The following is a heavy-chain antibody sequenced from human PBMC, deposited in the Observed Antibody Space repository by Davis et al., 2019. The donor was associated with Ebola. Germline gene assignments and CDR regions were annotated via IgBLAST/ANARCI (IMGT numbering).Heavy chain of an antibody. CDR2: IYYSGST. CDR3: ARGRDGYNPSFDY. J-gene: IGHJ4*02. V-gene: IGHV4-61*08. D-gene: IGHD5-24*01. Sequence: PSETLSLTCTVSGGSISSGDYYWSWIRQPPGKGLEWIGYIYYSGSTNYNPSLKSRVTISVDTSKNQFSLKLSSVTAADTAVYYCARGRDGYNPSFDYWGQGTLVTVSS. CDR1: GGSISSGDYY.